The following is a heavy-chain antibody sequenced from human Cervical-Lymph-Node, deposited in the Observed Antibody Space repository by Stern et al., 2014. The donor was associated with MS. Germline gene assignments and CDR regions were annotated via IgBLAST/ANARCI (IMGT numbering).Heavy chain of an antibody. Sequence: EVHLVESGAEVKKPGESLKISCKGSGYSFTSYWIGWVRQIPGKSLEWMGIIYPGDFDTRYRPSLQGQVTISADKSISTAYLQWSSLKASDTAMYFCARHAPAGYSPFDYWGQGTLVTVSS. J-gene: IGHJ4*02. CDR1: GYSFTSYW. CDR2: IYPGDFDT. V-gene: IGHV5-51*01. D-gene: IGHD4-11*01. CDR3: ARHAPAGYSPFDY.